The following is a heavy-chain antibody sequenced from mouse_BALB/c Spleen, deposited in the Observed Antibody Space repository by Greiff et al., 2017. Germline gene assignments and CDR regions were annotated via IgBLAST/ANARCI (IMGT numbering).Heavy chain of an antibody. J-gene: IGHJ1*01. Sequence: QVHVKQPGAELVMPGASVKMSCKASGYTFTDYWMHWVKQRPGQGLEWIGAIDTSDSYTSYNQKFKGKATLTVDESSSTAYMQLSSLTSEDSAVYYCARRSSGYDGPHGDFDVWGAGTTVTVSS. D-gene: IGHD2-3*01. CDR2: IDTSDSYT. CDR1: GYTFTDYW. V-gene: IGHV1-69*01. CDR3: ARRSSGYDGPHGDFDV.